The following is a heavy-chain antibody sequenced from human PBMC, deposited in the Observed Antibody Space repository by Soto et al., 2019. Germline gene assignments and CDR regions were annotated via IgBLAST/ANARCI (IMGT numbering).Heavy chain of an antibody. Sequence: SETLSLTCTVSDGSISSYYWTWIRQPPGKGLEWIGFIYNSGSTHYNPSLRSRVTISVDTSKNQFSLKLRSVTAADTAVYYCASRGYHYGSGSYPLDYWGQGTLVTVSS. CDR3: ASRGYHYGSGSYPLDY. V-gene: IGHV4-59*08. CDR1: DGSISSYY. CDR2: IYNSGST. J-gene: IGHJ4*02. D-gene: IGHD3-10*01.